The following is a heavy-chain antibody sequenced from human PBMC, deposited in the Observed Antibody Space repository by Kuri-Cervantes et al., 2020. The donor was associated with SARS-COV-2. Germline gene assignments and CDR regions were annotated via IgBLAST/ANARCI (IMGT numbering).Heavy chain of an antibody. Sequence: SETLSLTCAVYGGSFSGYYWGWIRQPPGKGLEWIGEINHSGSTNYNPSLKSRVTISVDTSKNQFSLKLSSVTAADTAVYYCARLVGIFGVVIGTIDYWGQGTLVTVSS. CDR2: INHSGST. CDR3: ARLVGIFGVVIGTIDY. D-gene: IGHD3-3*02. CDR1: GGSFSGYY. V-gene: IGHV4-34*01. J-gene: IGHJ4*02.